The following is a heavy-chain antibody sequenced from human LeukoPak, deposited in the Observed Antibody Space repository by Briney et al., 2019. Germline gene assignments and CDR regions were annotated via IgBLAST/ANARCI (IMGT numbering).Heavy chain of an antibody. J-gene: IGHJ6*02. D-gene: IGHD1-1*01. V-gene: IGHV4-59*01. CDR2: IYYSGST. Sequence: PSETLSLTCTVSGGSISSYYWSWIRQPPGKGLEWIGYIYYSGSTNYNPSLKSRVTISVDTSKNQFSLKLSSVTAADTAVYYCARDQERTGTTVGMDVWGQGTTVTVSS. CDR3: ARDQERTGTTVGMDV. CDR1: GGSISSYY.